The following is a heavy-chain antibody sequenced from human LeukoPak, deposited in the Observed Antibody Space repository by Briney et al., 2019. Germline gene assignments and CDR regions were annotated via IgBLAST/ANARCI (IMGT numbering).Heavy chain of an antibody. J-gene: IGHJ4*02. CDR1: GGSISSSSDY. D-gene: IGHD3-3*01. CDR2: MYYSGST. CDR3: ARLKIRDGAYYYDFWSGYHYYFDY. V-gene: IGHV4-39*01. Sequence: SETLSLTCTVSGGSISSSSDYWGWVRQPPGKGLEWIGSMYYSGSTYYHPSLKSRVTISVYTSKNQFSLKLSSVTAADTAVYYCARLKIRDGAYYYDFWSGYHYYFDYWGQGTLVTVSS.